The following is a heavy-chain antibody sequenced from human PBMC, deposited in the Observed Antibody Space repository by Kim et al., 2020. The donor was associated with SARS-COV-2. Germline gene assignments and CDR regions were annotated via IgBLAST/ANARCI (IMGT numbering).Heavy chain of an antibody. Sequence: YAVSVKSRITINPDTSKNQFSLQLNSVTPEDTAVYYCARDWYRVAGVFDYWGQGTLVTVSS. J-gene: IGHJ4*02. CDR3: ARDWYRVAGVFDY. D-gene: IGHD6-19*01. V-gene: IGHV6-1*01.